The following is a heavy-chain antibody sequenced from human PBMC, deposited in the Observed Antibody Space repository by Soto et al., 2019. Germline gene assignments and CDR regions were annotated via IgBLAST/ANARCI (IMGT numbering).Heavy chain of an antibody. CDR3: ARDLYYYDSSGYYIPHYYGMDV. CDR2: ISYDGSNK. V-gene: IGHV3-30-3*01. CDR1: GFTFRSYA. D-gene: IGHD3-22*01. J-gene: IGHJ6*02. Sequence: PGGSLRLSCAASGFTFRSYAMHWVRQAPGKGLEWVAVISYDGSNKYYADSVKGRFTISRDNSKNTLYLQMNSLRAEDTAVYYCARDLYYYDSSGYYIPHYYGMDVWGQGTTVTVSS.